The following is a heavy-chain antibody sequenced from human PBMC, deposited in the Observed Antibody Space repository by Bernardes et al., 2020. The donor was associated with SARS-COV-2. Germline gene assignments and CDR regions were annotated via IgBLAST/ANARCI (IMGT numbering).Heavy chain of an antibody. CDR1: GFTVSNNY. J-gene: IGHJ4*02. CDR3: AREFIAAAIDY. D-gene: IGHD6-13*01. V-gene: IGHV3-66*01. CDR2: IYSGGTT. Sequence: GGSLRLSCAASGFTVSNNYVGWVRQAPGKGLEWVSFIYSGGTTYYADSVKGRFTISRDNSKNTLYLLMNSLRAEDTAVYYCAREFIAAAIDYWGQGTLV.